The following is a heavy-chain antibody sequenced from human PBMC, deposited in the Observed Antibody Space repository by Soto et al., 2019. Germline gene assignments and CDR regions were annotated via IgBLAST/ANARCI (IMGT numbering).Heavy chain of an antibody. CDR3: ASSASPDAY. CDR1: GFIFNSYS. V-gene: IGHV3-48*01. Sequence: GGALRLSCVAPGFIFNSYSMNWVRQAPGEGLEWISYINSGSTSVFYADSVKGRFSISRDNAKNSLYLQMNSLRAEDTAVYYCASSASPDAYWGQGTLVTVSS. J-gene: IGHJ4*02. D-gene: IGHD1-26*01. CDR2: INSGSTSV.